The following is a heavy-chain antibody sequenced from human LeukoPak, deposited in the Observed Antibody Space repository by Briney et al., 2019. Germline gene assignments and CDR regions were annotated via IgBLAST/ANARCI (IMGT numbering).Heavy chain of an antibody. Sequence: ASVKVSCKASGYTFTSYGISWVRQAPGQGREGMGWISAYNGNTNYAHKLQGRVTLTTDTSTSTAYMELRSLRSDDTAVYYCARCRRGGYFDYWGQGTLVTVSS. CDR2: ISAYNGNT. CDR3: ARCRRGGYFDY. V-gene: IGHV1-18*01. J-gene: IGHJ4*02. D-gene: IGHD2-15*01. CDR1: GYTFTSYG.